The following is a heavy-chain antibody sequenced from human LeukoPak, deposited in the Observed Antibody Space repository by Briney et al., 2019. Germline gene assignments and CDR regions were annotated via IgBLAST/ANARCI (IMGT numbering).Heavy chain of an antibody. Sequence: PGGSLRLSCAASGFTFSNAWMSWVRQAPGKGLEWVGRIKSKTDGGTTDYAAPVKGRFTISRDDSKNTLYLQMNSLKTEDTAVYYCTTAPYSGSYPFDYWGQGTLVTVSS. V-gene: IGHV3-15*01. CDR2: IKSKTDGGTT. CDR3: TTAPYSGSYPFDY. CDR1: GFTFSNAW. D-gene: IGHD1-26*01. J-gene: IGHJ4*02.